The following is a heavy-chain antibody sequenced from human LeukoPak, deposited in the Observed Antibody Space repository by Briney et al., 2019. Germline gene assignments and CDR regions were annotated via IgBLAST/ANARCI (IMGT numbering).Heavy chain of an antibody. CDR3: AVHDYYDSSGVYYYYMDV. CDR1: GGTFSSYA. J-gene: IGHJ6*03. V-gene: IGHV1-69*13. D-gene: IGHD3-22*01. Sequence: ASVKVSCKASGGTFSSYAISWVRQAPGQGLEWMGGIIPIFGTANYAQKFQGRVTITADESTSTAYMELSSLRSEDTAVYYCAVHDYYDSSGVYYYYMDVWGKGTTVTVSS. CDR2: IIPIFGTA.